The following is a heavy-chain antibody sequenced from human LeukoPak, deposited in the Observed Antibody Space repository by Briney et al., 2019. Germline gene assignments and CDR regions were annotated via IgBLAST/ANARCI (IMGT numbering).Heavy chain of an antibody. V-gene: IGHV3-23*01. J-gene: IGHJ4*02. CDR3: AKGVGEQRLNSYFDY. Sequence: PGVSLRLSCAASGFTFSSYAMSWVRQAPGKGLEGVSVISASGGSTYYPDSVKDRFTISRDNSKNMLYLQMNSLRAEDTALYYCAKGVGEQRLNSYFDYWGQGTLVTVSS. D-gene: IGHD1-26*01. CDR2: ISASGGST. CDR1: GFTFSSYA.